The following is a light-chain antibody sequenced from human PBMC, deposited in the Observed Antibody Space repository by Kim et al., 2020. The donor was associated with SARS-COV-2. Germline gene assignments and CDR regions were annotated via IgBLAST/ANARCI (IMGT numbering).Light chain of an antibody. CDR2: DAS. V-gene: IGKV3-15*01. J-gene: IGKJ2*01. CDR3: QHYSDWPQ. CDR1: QSVRTN. Sequence: LSVSPGEGATLSSRASQSVRTNLAWYQHKPGQAPRLRISDASTSAPGIPARFSGGVSETEFALAISGLQSEDFAVYYCQHYSDWPQFGQGTKLEIK.